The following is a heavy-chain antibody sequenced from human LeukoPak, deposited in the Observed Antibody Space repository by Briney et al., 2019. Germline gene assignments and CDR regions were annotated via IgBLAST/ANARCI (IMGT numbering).Heavy chain of an antibody. J-gene: IGHJ4*02. CDR2: ISNNGDYT. D-gene: IGHD6-19*01. Sequence: GGSLRLSCSASGLTFSSYAMHWVRQAPGKGLEYVSGISNNGDYTYVADSVKGRFTISRDNSKNTVYLQMSSLRAEDTAVYYCVKGRAVAAPDYFDYWGQGTLVTVSS. CDR3: VKGRAVAAPDYFDY. CDR1: GLTFSSYA. V-gene: IGHV3-64D*09.